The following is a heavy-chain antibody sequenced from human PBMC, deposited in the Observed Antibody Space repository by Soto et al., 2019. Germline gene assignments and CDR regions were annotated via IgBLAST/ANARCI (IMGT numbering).Heavy chain of an antibody. CDR2: IIPIFGTA. J-gene: IGHJ4*02. CDR3: ARDSRSGRDSSGYYWDY. D-gene: IGHD3-22*01. V-gene: IGHV1-69*01. CDR1: GGTFSSYA. Sequence: QVQLVQSGAEVKKPGSSVKVSCKASGGTFSSYAISWVRQAPGQGLEWMGGIIPIFGTANYAQKFQGRVTITADDSTRIAYMELSSLRSEDTGVYYCARDSRSGRDSSGYYWDYWGQGTLVTVSS.